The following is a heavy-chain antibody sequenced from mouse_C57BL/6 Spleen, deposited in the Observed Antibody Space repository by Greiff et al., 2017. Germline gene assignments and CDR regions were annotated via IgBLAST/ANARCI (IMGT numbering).Heavy chain of an antibody. CDR2: INYDGSST. J-gene: IGHJ4*01. CDR3: AREGGSRAMDY. V-gene: IGHV5-16*01. CDR1: GFTFSDHY. D-gene: IGHD1-1*01. Sequence: EVKLMESEGGLVQPGSSMKLSCTASGFTFSDHYMAWVRQVPEKGLEWVANINYDGSSTYYLDSLKSRFIISRDNAKNILYLQMSSLKSEDTATYYCAREGGSRAMDYWGQGTSVTVSS.